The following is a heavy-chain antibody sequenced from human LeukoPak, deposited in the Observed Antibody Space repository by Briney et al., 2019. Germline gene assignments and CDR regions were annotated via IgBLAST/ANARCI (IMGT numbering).Heavy chain of an antibody. D-gene: IGHD3-16*01. CDR3: ARGLNWFAP. CDR2: INQNGSEK. J-gene: IGHJ5*02. CDR1: GLIFSTYW. Sequence: GGSLRLSCATSGLIFSTYWMTWVRQAPGKGLEWVANINQNGSEKYYVDSVKGRFTISRDNAKNSLYLQVNSLRVEDTAVYFCARGLNWFAPWGQGTLVTVSS. V-gene: IGHV3-7*01.